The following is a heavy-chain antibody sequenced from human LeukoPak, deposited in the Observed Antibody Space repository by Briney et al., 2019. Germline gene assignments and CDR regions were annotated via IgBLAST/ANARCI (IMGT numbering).Heavy chain of an antibody. J-gene: IGHJ4*02. CDR3: AFILAYCGGDCYPGAEHNGG. CDR1: GYTFTSYG. Sequence: WASVKVSCKASGYTFTSYGISWVRQAPGQGLEWMGWISAYNGNTNYAQKLQGRVTMTTDTSTSTAYMELRSLRSDDTAVYHCAFILAYCGGDCYPGAEHNGGWGQGTLVTVSS. V-gene: IGHV1-18*01. D-gene: IGHD2-21*02. CDR2: ISAYNGNT.